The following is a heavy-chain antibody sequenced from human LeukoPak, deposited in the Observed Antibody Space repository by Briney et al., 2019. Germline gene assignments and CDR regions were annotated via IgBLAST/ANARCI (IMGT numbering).Heavy chain of an antibody. CDR2: IDARVGIA. CDR3: ARTYDFGRGPPGDAFDN. CDR1: GFTFTMFG. D-gene: IGHD3-3*01. Sequence: GGSRRLSWAASGFTFTMFGMSWVRQAPGKGRGWVSYIDARVGIAFYAGFVEGPFTLSRDASKDPVCLQINSVIVNEPCVNFCARTYDFGRGPPGDAFDNWGQGTLVTVPS. J-gene: IGHJ3*02. V-gene: IGHV3-48*01.